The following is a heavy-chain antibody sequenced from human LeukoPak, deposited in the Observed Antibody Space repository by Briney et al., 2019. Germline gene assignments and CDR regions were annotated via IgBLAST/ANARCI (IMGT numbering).Heavy chain of an antibody. CDR2: INPSGGST. CDR1: GYTFTSYY. Sequence: ASVKVSXKASGYTFTSYYMHWVRQAPGQGLEWMGIINPSGGSTSYAQKFQGRVTMTRDTSTSTVYMELSSLRSEDTAVYYCARGYSNPSHYYYYYMDVWGKGTTVTVSS. J-gene: IGHJ6*03. CDR3: ARGYSNPSHYYYYYMDV. D-gene: IGHD4-11*01. V-gene: IGHV1-46*01.